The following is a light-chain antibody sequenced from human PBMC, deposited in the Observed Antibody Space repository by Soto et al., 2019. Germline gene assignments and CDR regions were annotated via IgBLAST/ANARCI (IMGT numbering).Light chain of an antibody. J-gene: IGKJ1*01. CDR3: QQYDNSPWT. Sequence: EIVLTQSPGTLSLSPGERATLSCRASQSVSSSYLAWYQQKPGQAPRLLIYGASSRATSIPDRFSGSGSGTDFTLTISRLEPEDFAVYHCQQYDNSPWTFGQGTKVEIK. CDR2: GAS. V-gene: IGKV3-20*01. CDR1: QSVSSSY.